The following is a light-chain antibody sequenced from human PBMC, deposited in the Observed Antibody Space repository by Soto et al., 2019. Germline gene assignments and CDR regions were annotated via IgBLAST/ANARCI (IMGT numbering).Light chain of an antibody. J-gene: IGKJ4*01. CDR1: QSVGNN. CDR2: ATS. CDR3: QQYGDWPLT. Sequence: EIVVRQSQATLSVSPGERATLSCRASQSVGNNFAWYQQKPGQAPRLLIFATSTRATGVPARFSGSGSGTEFTLTISRLQSEDFAGYYCQQYGDWPLTFGGGAKVEIK. V-gene: IGKV3-15*01.